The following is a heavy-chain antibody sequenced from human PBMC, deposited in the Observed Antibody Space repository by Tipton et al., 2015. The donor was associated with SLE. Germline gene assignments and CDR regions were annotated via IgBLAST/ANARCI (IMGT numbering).Heavy chain of an antibody. Sequence: TLSLTCTVSGGSISSSSYYWGWIRQPPGKGLERIGSIYYSGSTYYNPALKSRVTIPVDTSKNQFSLKLSSVTAADTAVYYCARHDPTTPDAFDIWGQGTMVTVSS. D-gene: IGHD2-15*01. CDR2: IYYSGST. CDR1: GGSISSSSYY. CDR3: ARHDPTTPDAFDI. J-gene: IGHJ3*02. V-gene: IGHV4-39*01.